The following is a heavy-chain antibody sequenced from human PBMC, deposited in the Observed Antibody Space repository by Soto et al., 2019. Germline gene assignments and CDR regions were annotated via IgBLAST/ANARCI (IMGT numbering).Heavy chain of an antibody. J-gene: IGHJ6*02. Sequence: EVQLVESGGGLVQPGGSLILSCAASGFTFNTYHMNWVRQAPGKGLEWVSYIHSGGSRIYYADSVKGRFTISRDNAKNSLFLQMNSLRAEDTAVYYCARDGTMETTNYHYAMDVWGQGTTVTVSS. CDR2: IHSGGSRI. D-gene: IGHD4-17*01. CDR3: ARDGTMETTNYHYAMDV. CDR1: GFTFNTYH. V-gene: IGHV3-48*03.